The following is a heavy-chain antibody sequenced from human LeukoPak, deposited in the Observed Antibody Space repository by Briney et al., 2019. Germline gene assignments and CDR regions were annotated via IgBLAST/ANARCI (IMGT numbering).Heavy chain of an antibody. CDR1: GYTFTAYY. CDR2: INCGSGDT. D-gene: IGHD1-26*01. V-gene: IGHV1-2*02. J-gene: IGHJ5*02. CDR3: VREARATADT. Sequence: GASVKVSCKASGYTFTAYYMHWVRQAPGQGLEWMGWINCGSGDTNYAQKFQGRVTVTRDTSITTTYMEVTNLSSDDTALYYCVREARATADTWGQGTQVTVSS.